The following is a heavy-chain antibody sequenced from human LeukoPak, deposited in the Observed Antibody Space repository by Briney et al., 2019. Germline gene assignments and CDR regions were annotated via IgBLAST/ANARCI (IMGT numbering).Heavy chain of an antibody. D-gene: IGHD5-12*01. CDR3: ARGSLGYAQSL. CDR2: IRPSNDNT. Sequence: ASVKVSCKASGYSFSTYGISWLRQAPGQGLEWTGWIRPSNDNTNYAQRLQGRVVMTADTSTSTVYMELRSLRSDDTAVYYCARGSLGYAQSLWGQGTLVTVSS. CDR1: GYSFSTYG. V-gene: IGHV1-18*01. J-gene: IGHJ4*02.